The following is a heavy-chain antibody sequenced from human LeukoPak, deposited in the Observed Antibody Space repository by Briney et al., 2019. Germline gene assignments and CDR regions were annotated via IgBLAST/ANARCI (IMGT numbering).Heavy chain of an antibody. CDR2: INPNSGGT. D-gene: IGHD7-27*01. CDR1: GYTFTGYY. J-gene: IGHJ5*02. V-gene: IGHV1-2*02. Sequence: GASVKVSCKASGYTFTGYYMHWVRQAPGQGLEWMGWINPNSGGTNYAQKFQGRVTMTRDTSIRTAYMELSRLRSDDTAVYYCARDALRNRHWGAWFDPWGQGTLVTVSS. CDR3: ARDALRNRHWGAWFDP.